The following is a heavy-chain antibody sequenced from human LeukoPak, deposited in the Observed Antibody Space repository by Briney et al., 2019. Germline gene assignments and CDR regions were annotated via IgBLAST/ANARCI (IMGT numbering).Heavy chain of an antibody. CDR2: IYYSGSA. Sequence: SETLSLTCTVSGGSISSYYWSRIRQPPGKGLEWIGYIYYSGSANYNPSLKSRVTISVDTSKNQFSLKLSSVTAADTAVYYCARITAATTHYYYYYGMDVWGQGTTVTVSS. V-gene: IGHV4-59*08. J-gene: IGHJ6*02. CDR1: GGSISSYY. CDR3: ARITAATTHYYYYYGMDV. D-gene: IGHD1/OR15-1a*01.